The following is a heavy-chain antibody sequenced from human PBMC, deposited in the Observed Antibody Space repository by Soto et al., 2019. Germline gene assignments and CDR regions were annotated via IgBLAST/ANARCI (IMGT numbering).Heavy chain of an antibody. D-gene: IGHD2-8*01. CDR2: ISGSGGST. CDR1: GFTFSSYA. V-gene: IGHV3-23*01. Sequence: EVQLLESGGGLVQPGGSLRLSCAASGFTFSSYAMSWVRQAPGKGLEWVSAISGSGGSTYYAGSVKGRFTISRDKSKNALYLQMNSLRAEDTAVYYCARILEGVLMVYVLFDYWGQGTLVTVSS. CDR3: ARILEGVLMVYVLFDY. J-gene: IGHJ4*02.